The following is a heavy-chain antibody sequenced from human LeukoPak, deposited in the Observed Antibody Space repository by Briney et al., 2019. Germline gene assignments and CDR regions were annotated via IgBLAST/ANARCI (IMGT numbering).Heavy chain of an antibody. CDR3: ARLQDTVAGKKVDDY. V-gene: IGHV4-4*07. J-gene: IGHJ4*02. CDR2: IYTSGST. Sequence: SETLSLTCTVSGGSISSYYWSWIRQPAGKGLEWIGRIYTSGSTNYNPSLKSRVTMSVDTPKNQFSLKLSSVTAADTAVYYCARLQDTVAGKKVDDYWGQGTLVTVSS. CDR1: GGSISSYY. D-gene: IGHD6-19*01.